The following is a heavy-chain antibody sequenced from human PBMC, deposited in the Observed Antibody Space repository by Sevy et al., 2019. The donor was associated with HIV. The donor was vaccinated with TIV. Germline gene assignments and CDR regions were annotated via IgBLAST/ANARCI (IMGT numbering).Heavy chain of an antibody. Sequence: GGSLRLPCAASGFTFSDYYMSWIRQAPGKGLEWISYISGSDGTIFYADSVKGRFTISRDNSKNSLYLQMSSLRAEDTAVYYCARDHVKDGDLGDYYYFAMDVWGQGTTVTVSS. CDR2: ISGSDGTI. J-gene: IGHJ6*02. D-gene: IGHD4-17*01. CDR3: ARDHVKDGDLGDYYYFAMDV. V-gene: IGHV3-11*01. CDR1: GFTFSDYY.